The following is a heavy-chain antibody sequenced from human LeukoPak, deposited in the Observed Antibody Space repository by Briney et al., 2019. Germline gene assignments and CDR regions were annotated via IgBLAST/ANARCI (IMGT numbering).Heavy chain of an antibody. CDR2: IYYSGST. CDR3: AMHYYDYVWGSYRYTPDLDVPGRFDI. D-gene: IGHD3-16*02. Sequence: SETLSLTCTVSGGSISSYYWSWVRQPPGKGLEWIGYIYYSGSTNYNPSLKSRVTISVDTSKNQFSLKLSSVTAADTAVYYCAMHYYDYVWGSYRYTPDLDVPGRFDIWGQGTMVTVSS. V-gene: IGHV4-59*08. CDR1: GGSISSYY. J-gene: IGHJ3*02.